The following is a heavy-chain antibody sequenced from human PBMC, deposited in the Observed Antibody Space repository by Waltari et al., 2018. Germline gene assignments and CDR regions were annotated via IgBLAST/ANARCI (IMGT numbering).Heavy chain of an antibody. Sequence: EVQVVESGGGLVQPGGSLRLSCAASGFTLSSYWMHWVRQVPGKGLVWVSRIDTHGRRTDYADSVKGRFTISRDNAKNTLYLQMNSLTAEDTAVYYCGRDLGGSGSDWGQGTLVTVSS. CDR3: GRDLGGSGSD. V-gene: IGHV3-74*01. CDR2: IDTHGRRT. D-gene: IGHD1-26*01. CDR1: GFTLSSYW. J-gene: IGHJ4*02.